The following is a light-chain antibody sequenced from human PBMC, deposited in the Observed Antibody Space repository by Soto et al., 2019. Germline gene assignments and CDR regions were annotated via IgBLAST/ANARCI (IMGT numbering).Light chain of an antibody. Sequence: EIVLTQSPGTLSLSPRDRATLSCRASQSVSTNYLAWYQQKPGQAPRLLLYGASSRAIGIPDRFSGSGSGTAFTLTISRLEPEDFAVYYCQQYDTSPPLTFGGGTKVEIK. CDR1: QSVSTNY. CDR3: QQYDTSPPLT. CDR2: GAS. J-gene: IGKJ4*01. V-gene: IGKV3-20*01.